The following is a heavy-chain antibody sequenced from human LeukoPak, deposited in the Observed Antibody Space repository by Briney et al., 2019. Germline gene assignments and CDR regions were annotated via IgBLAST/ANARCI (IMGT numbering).Heavy chain of an antibody. Sequence: GGSLRLSCAASGFTVSSNYMSWVRQAPGKGLEWVSVIYSGGSTYYADSVKDRFTISRDNSKNTLYLQMNSLRAEDTAVYYCARALPDYYYDSSGYYQYYFDYWGQGTLVTVSS. CDR1: GFTVSSNY. V-gene: IGHV3-53*01. CDR2: IYSGGST. CDR3: ARALPDYYYDSSGYYQYYFDY. J-gene: IGHJ4*02. D-gene: IGHD3-22*01.